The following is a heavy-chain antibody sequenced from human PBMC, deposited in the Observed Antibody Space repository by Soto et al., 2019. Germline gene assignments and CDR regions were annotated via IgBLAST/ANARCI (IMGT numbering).Heavy chain of an antibody. Sequence: SETLSLTCTVSGGSISSYYWSWIRQPPGKGLEWIGYIYYSGSTNYNPSLKSRVTISVDTSKNQFSLKLSSVTAADTAVYYCARRAAIAARPYYYYYYMDVWGKGTTVTVSS. CDR2: IYYSGST. D-gene: IGHD6-6*01. CDR3: ARRAAIAARPYYYYYYMDV. V-gene: IGHV4-59*01. J-gene: IGHJ6*03. CDR1: GGSISSYY.